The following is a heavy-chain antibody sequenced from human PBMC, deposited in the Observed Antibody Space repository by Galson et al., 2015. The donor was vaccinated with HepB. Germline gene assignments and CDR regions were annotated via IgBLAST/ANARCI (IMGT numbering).Heavy chain of an antibody. CDR3: AREEAAAGTYYYYYYMDV. V-gene: IGHV1-18*01. D-gene: IGHD6-13*01. CDR1: GYTFTSYG. J-gene: IGHJ6*03. CDR2: ISAYNGNT. Sequence: SCKASGYTFTSYGISWVRQAPGQGLEWMGWISAYNGNTNYAQKLQGRVTMTTDTSTSTAYMELRSLRSDDTAVYYCAREEAAAGTYYYYYYMDVWGKGTTVTVSS.